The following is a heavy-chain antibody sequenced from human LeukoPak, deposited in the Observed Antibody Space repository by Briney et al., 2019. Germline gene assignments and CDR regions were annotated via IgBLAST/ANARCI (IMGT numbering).Heavy chain of an antibody. J-gene: IGHJ4*02. Sequence: GGSLSLSCAASGFTVSSNYMSWVRQAPGKGLEWVSVIYSGGSTYYADSVKGRFTISRDNSKNTLYLQMNSLRAEDTAVYYCARFSSSSWYVLDYWGQGTLVIVSS. CDR1: GFTVSSNY. CDR2: IYSGGST. V-gene: IGHV3-66*01. D-gene: IGHD6-13*01. CDR3: ARFSSSSWYVLDY.